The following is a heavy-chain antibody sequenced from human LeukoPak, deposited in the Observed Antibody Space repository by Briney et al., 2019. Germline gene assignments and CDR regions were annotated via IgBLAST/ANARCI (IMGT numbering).Heavy chain of an antibody. CDR2: ISGSGGST. D-gene: IGHD1-7*01. CDR1: GFTFSSYA. CDR3: AKRPTTYYFDY. V-gene: IGHV3-23*01. Sequence: GGSLRLSCAASGFTFSSYAMGWVRQAPGKGLEGVSGISGSGGSTYYADTVKGRFTISRDNSKNTLFLQMNSLRAEDTAVYYCAKRPTTYYFDYWGQGTLVTVSS. J-gene: IGHJ4*02.